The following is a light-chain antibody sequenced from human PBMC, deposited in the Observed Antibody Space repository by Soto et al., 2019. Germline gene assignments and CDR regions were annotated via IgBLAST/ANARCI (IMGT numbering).Light chain of an antibody. J-gene: IGLJ2*01. V-gene: IGLV1-40*01. CDR3: QSYDGSLSVVV. Sequence: QSVLTQPPSISGAPGQRVTISCTGSSSNIGARYGVHWYQQLPGTAPKLLIYVNSNRPSGVPDRFSGSKSGTSASLAITGLQAEDEADYDCQSYDGSLSVVVFGGGTKVTVL. CDR1: SSNIGARYG. CDR2: VNS.